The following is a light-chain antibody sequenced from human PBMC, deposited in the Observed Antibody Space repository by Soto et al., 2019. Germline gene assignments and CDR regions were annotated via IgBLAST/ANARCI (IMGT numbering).Light chain of an antibody. J-gene: IGKJ1*01. CDR3: QQYGSSSR. V-gene: IGKV3-20*01. Sequence: EIVLTQSPGTLSLSPGERATLSCRASQSVSSSYLAWYQPKPGQAPRHLLYGASGSATGYPDRFRESGSGTDSPLTITRLEPEAFAAYYCQQYGSSSRFSQGTKVEIE. CDR2: GAS. CDR1: QSVSSSY.